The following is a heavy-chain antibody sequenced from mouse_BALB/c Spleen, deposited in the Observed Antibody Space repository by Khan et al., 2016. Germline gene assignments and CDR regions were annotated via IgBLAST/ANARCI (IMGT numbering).Heavy chain of an antibody. CDR1: GFNIKDTY. J-gene: IGHJ3*01. D-gene: IGHD2-2*01. CDR3: SRSPYGYWFAY. Sequence: VQLQQSGAELVKPGASVKLSCTASGFNIKDTYINWVKQRPEEGLEWIGRIDPANGNTKYDPKFQGKATITADTSSNTAYLQLSSLTYEDTAVYSCSRSPYGYWFAYWGQGTLVTVSA. V-gene: IGHV14-3*02. CDR2: IDPANGNT.